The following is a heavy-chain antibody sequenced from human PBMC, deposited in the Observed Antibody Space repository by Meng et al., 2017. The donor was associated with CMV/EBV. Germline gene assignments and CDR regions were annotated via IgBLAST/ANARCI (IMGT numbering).Heavy chain of an antibody. CDR3: ARLGYSSSLYQFDY. V-gene: IGHV4-39*01. CDR1: GGSISSSSYY. Sequence: SETLSLTCTVSGGSISSSSYYWGWIRQPPGKGLEWIGSIYYSGSTYYNPSLKSRVTISVDTSKNQFSLKLSSVTAADTAVYYCARLGYSSSLYQFDYWGQGTLVTVSS. D-gene: IGHD6-13*01. J-gene: IGHJ4*02. CDR2: IYYSGST.